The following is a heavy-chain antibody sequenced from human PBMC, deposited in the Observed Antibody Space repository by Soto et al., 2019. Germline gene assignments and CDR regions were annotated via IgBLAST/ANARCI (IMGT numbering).Heavy chain of an antibody. V-gene: IGHV1-18*04. D-gene: IGHD1-20*01. Sequence: ASVKVSCKTSGYTFTTYGISWVRQAPGQGLEWMGWISPYNYNTHYAQNLQGRVTMTTDTSTSTAHMELRSLRSDDTAVYYCARSEKWVTGNMGGYWGQGTPVTVSS. CDR3: ARSEKWVTGNMGGY. J-gene: IGHJ4*02. CDR2: ISPYNYNT. CDR1: GYTFTTYG.